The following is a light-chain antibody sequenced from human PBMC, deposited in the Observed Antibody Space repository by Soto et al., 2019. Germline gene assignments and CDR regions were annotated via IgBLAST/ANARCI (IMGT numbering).Light chain of an antibody. V-gene: IGLV2-14*01. CDR3: SSYTSSTTLV. CDR2: DVS. J-gene: IGLJ2*01. Sequence: VLTQPASVSGSPGQSITISCTGTSSDVGGYNYVSWYQQHPGKAPKLMIFDVSNRPSGVSNRFSGSKSGNTASLTISGLQAEDEADYYCSSYTSSTTLVFGGGTKLTVL. CDR1: SSDVGGYNY.